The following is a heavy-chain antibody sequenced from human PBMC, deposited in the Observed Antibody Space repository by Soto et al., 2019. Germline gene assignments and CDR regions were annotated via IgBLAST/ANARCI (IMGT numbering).Heavy chain of an antibody. Sequence: QVPLVESGGGVVQPGRSLRLSCAASGFTFSSYGMHWVRQAPGKGLEWVAVIWYDGSNKYYADSVKGRFTISRDNSKNTLYLQLNSLRAEDTAVYYCARTHTSGWYFDYWGQGTLVTSPQ. CDR3: ARTHTSGWYFDY. D-gene: IGHD6-19*01. CDR2: IWYDGSNK. CDR1: GFTFSSYG. V-gene: IGHV3-33*01. J-gene: IGHJ4*02.